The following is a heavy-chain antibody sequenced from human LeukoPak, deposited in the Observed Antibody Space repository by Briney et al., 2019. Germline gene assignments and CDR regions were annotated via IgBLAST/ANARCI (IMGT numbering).Heavy chain of an antibody. V-gene: IGHV4-59*12. CDR3: TRYYYDSSGNFLDY. CDR1: GGSISSYY. J-gene: IGHJ4*02. Sequence: SETLSLTCTVSGGSISSYYWSWIRPPPGRGLEWLGYIYYSGTTYYNPSLKSRVTISVDTSKNQFSLRLNSVTAADTAVYYCTRYYYDSSGNFLDYWGQGTLVTVSS. CDR2: IYYSGTT. D-gene: IGHD3-22*01.